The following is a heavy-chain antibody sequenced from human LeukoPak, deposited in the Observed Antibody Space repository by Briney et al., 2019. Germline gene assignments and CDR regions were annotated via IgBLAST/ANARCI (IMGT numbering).Heavy chain of an antibody. CDR1: GFTFNTYG. V-gene: IGHV3-21*01. CDR3: ARERDGYNYADY. J-gene: IGHJ4*02. Sequence: PGGSLRLSCAASGFTFNTYGMNWVRQAPGKGLEWVSFISSSRTYIYYADLVKGRFTIARDNAKKLVHLQMNSLRADDTAIYFCARERDGYNYADYWGQGTLVTVSS. D-gene: IGHD5-24*01. CDR2: ISSSRTYI.